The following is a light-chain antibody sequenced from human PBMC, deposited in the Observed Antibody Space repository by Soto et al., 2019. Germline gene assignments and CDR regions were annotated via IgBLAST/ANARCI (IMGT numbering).Light chain of an antibody. CDR3: QQYSSAPLT. CDR1: QSVSNNY. Sequence: EIVLTQSPGTLSLSPGERATLSCRASQSVSNNYLAWYQQKPGQAPRLVIYGASNRATGIPDRFSASGSGTDFTLTISRLEPEDSAVYFCQQYSSAPLTFGQGTKVEIK. CDR2: GAS. V-gene: IGKV3-20*01. J-gene: IGKJ1*01.